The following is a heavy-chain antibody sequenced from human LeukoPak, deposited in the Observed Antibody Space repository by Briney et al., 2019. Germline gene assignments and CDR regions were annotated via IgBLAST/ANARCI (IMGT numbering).Heavy chain of an antibody. V-gene: IGHV4-39*07. CDR3: ARAGGSGSYYRHYYYYYMDV. J-gene: IGHJ6*03. D-gene: IGHD3-10*01. CDR2: IYYSGST. Sequence: PSETLSLTCTVSGGSISSSSYYWGWIRQPPGKGLEWIGSIYYSGSTYYNPSLKSRVTISVDTSKNQFSLKLSSVTAADTAVYYCARAGGSGSYYRHYYYYYMDVWGKGTTVTVSS. CDR1: GGSISSSSYY.